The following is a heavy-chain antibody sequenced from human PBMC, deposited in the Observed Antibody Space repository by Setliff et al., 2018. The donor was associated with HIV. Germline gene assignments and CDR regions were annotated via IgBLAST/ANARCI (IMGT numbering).Heavy chain of an antibody. CDR2: ISQSGST. Sequence: SETLSLTCTVSGGSISSNSYYWSWIRQPAGKGLEWIGYISQSGSTYYNPSLKSRVTISIDTSKNQFSLKLSSVTAADTAIYYCARDNVITYGGLLFDYYYYGLDVWGHGTTVTVSS. D-gene: IGHD3-16*01. V-gene: IGHV4-61*10. CDR3: ARDNVITYGGLLFDYYYYGLDV. CDR1: GGSISSNSYY. J-gene: IGHJ6*02.